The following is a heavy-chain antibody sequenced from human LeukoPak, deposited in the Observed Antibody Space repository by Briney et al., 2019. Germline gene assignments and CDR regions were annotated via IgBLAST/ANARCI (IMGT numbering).Heavy chain of an antibody. D-gene: IGHD1-26*01. J-gene: IGHJ3*02. CDR1: GFTFSSYG. CDR2: IRYDGSDK. V-gene: IGHV3-30*02. Sequence: PGGSLRLSCAASGFTFSSYGIHWFRQAPVKGLEWVAFIRYDGSDKYFADIVKGRFTISRDNSKNTLYLQMNSLRAEDTAVYYCAKDEYSGSYYSSAFDIWGQGTMVTVSS. CDR3: AKDEYSGSYYSSAFDI.